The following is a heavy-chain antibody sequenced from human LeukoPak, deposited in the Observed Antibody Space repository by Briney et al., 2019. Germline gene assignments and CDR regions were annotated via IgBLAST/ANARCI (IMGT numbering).Heavy chain of an antibody. Sequence: SETLSLTCAVYGGSFSGYYWSWIRQPPGKGLEWIGEINHSGSTNYNPSLKSRVTISIHTSENQFSLKLSSVTAADTAVYYCARRIGYSSTWYNPLDIWGQGTMVTVSS. CDR2: INHSGST. V-gene: IGHV4-34*01. J-gene: IGHJ3*02. D-gene: IGHD6-13*01. CDR3: ARRIGYSSTWYNPLDI. CDR1: GGSFSGYY.